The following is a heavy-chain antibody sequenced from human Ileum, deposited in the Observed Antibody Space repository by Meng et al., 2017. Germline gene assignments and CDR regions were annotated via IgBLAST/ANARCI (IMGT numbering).Heavy chain of an antibody. CDR2: TSTYNSNR. Sequence: QVHLVQSGPEVRKPWASVKVSCQASGYSFTNYGINWVRQAPGKGLEWMGWTSTYNSNRNYAQSLQGRVTMTTDTSTITAYMELRSLTFDDTAVYYCARGRHCSSTTCYLSDSWGQGTLVTVSS. CDR3: ARGRHCSSTTCYLSDS. CDR1: GYSFTNYG. J-gene: IGHJ4*02. V-gene: IGHV1-18*01. D-gene: IGHD2-2*01.